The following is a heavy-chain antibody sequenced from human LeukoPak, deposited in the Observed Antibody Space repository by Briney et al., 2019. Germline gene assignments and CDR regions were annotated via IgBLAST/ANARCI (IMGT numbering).Heavy chain of an antibody. V-gene: IGHV1-69*13. Sequence: SVKVSCKASGGTFSSYAISWVRQAPGQGLEWMGGIIPIFGTANYAQKFQGRVTITADESTGTAYMELSSLRSEDTAVYYCAREVPTLSGYIDHWGQGNLVTVSS. D-gene: IGHD5-12*01. CDR1: GGTFSSYA. CDR3: AREVPTLSGYIDH. J-gene: IGHJ4*02. CDR2: IIPIFGTA.